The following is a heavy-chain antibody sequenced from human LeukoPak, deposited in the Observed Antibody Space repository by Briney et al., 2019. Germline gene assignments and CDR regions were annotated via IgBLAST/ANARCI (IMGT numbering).Heavy chain of an antibody. CDR1: GYTFPGYY. CDR2: MNPNSGNT. Sequence: ASVKVSFKASGYTFPGYYMHWVRQAPGQGLAWMGWMNPNSGNTGYAQKFQGRVTITMNTSISTAYMELSSLRSDDTAVYYCARGPVWSGYYYYFDYWGQGALVTVSS. J-gene: IGHJ4*02. V-gene: IGHV1-8*03. D-gene: IGHD3-3*01. CDR3: ARGPVWSGYYYYFDY.